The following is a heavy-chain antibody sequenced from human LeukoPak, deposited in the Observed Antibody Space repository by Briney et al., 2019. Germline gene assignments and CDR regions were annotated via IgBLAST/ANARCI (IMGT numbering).Heavy chain of an antibody. J-gene: IGHJ6*03. CDR1: GGSISSYY. CDR3: ARLRKPSIVVVPAAINYYYYMDV. D-gene: IGHD2-2*01. Sequence: PSETLSLTCTVSGGSISSYYWSWIRQSPEKGLEWIGYVYYSGSTNYNPSLKSRVTISVDTSKNQFSLKLTSVTAADTAVYYCARLRKPSIVVVPAAINYYYYMDVWGKGTTVTVSS. V-gene: IGHV4-59*12. CDR2: VYYSGST.